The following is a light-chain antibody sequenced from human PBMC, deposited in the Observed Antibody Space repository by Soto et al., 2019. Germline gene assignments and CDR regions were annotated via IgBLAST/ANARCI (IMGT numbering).Light chain of an antibody. CDR1: SSDIGGYNY. Sequence: QSVLTQPASVSGSPGQSITFSCTGTSSDIGGYNYVSWYQQHPGKAPKLMIYDVNNRPSGVSNRFSGSKSGNTASLTISGLQAEDEADYYCSSYTGSSTPYVFGTGTKLTVL. CDR2: DVN. CDR3: SSYTGSSTPYV. V-gene: IGLV2-14*01. J-gene: IGLJ1*01.